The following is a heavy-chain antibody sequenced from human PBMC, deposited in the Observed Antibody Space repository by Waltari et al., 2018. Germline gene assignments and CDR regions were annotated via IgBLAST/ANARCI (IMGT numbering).Heavy chain of an antibody. D-gene: IGHD3-22*01. CDR3: ARDYIDSSGYYFDY. Sequence: QVQLVQPGAEVTKPGASVKVSCKASGYTFTSYYLQRVRQAPGQGLEWMGIINPSGGSTSYAQKFQGRVTITTDESTSTAYMELSSLRSEDTAVYYCARDYIDSSGYYFDYWGQGTLVTVSS. CDR1: GYTFTSYY. CDR2: INPSGGST. J-gene: IGHJ4*02. V-gene: IGHV1-46*01.